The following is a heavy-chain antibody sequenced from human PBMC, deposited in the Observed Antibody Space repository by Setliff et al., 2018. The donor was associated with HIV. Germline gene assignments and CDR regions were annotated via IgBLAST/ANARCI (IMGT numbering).Heavy chain of an antibody. D-gene: IGHD1-20*01. J-gene: IGHJ6*03. V-gene: IGHV7-4-1*02. CDR1: GYSFSNYA. CDR2: ISTNTGNP. CDR3: APTISTYMDV. Sequence: ASVKVSCKASGYSFSNYAINWVRQAPGQGLEWMGWISTNTGNPTYAQGFTGRFVFSLDTSVSTAYLEISSLKAEDTAVYYCAPTISTYMDVWGKGTTVTVSS.